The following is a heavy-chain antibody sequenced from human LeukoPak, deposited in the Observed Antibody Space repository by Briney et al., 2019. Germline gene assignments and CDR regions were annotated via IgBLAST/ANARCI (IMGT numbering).Heavy chain of an antibody. Sequence: SETLSLTCAVYGGSFSGYYWSWIRQPPGKGLEWIVEINHSGSTNYNPSLKSRVTISVDTSKNQFSLKLSSVTAADAAVYYCASHTYHYGSGSYYQFDYWGQGTLVTVSS. CDR1: GGSFSGYY. J-gene: IGHJ4*02. D-gene: IGHD3-10*01. CDR3: ASHTYHYGSGSYYQFDY. CDR2: INHSGST. V-gene: IGHV4-34*01.